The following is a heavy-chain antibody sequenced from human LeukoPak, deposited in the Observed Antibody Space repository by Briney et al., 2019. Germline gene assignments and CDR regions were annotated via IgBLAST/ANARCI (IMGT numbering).Heavy chain of an antibody. Sequence: PGGSLRLSCAASGFTFSSYGMHWVRQAPGKGLEWVGFIRSKAYGGTTEYAASVKGRFTISRDDSKSIAYLQMNSLKTEDTAVYYCTRVGYSYGWYFDYWGQGTLVTVSS. CDR1: GFTFSSYG. CDR2: IRSKAYGGTT. J-gene: IGHJ4*02. CDR3: TRVGYSYGWYFDY. D-gene: IGHD5-18*01. V-gene: IGHV3-49*04.